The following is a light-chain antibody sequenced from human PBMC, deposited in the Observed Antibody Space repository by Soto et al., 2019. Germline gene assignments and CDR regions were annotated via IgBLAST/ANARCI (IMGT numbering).Light chain of an antibody. Sequence: QSVLTQPASVSGSPGQSITISCTGTSSDVGGYNYVSWYQQHPGKAPKLMIYDVSNRPSGVSNRFSGSKSGNTASLTISGLQAEDEADYYCSSYTSSSTLVVSGTGTKVPVL. CDR3: SSYTSSSTLVV. J-gene: IGLJ1*01. CDR2: DVS. V-gene: IGLV2-14*01. CDR1: SSDVGGYNY.